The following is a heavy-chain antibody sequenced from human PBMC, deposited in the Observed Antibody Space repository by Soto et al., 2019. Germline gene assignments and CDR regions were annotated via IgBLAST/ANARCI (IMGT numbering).Heavy chain of an antibody. V-gene: IGHV4-30-2*01. D-gene: IGHD4-4*01. CDR2: IYHSGST. CDR1: GGSISSGGYS. J-gene: IGHJ5*02. Sequence: SETLSLTCAVSGGSISSGGYSWSWIRQPPGKGLEWIGYIYHSGSTYYNPSLKSRVTISVDTSKNQFSLKLSSVTAADTAVYYCARWRGLATTVNWGDWFDPWGQGTLVTVSS. CDR3: ARWRGLATTVNWGDWFDP.